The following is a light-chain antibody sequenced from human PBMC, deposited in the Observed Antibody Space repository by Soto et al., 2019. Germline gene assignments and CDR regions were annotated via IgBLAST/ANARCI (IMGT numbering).Light chain of an antibody. CDR1: QSVGSY. J-gene: IGKJ1*01. CDR3: QQYGSSPHT. V-gene: IGKV3D-20*01. Sequence: EIVLTQSPPTLSLSPGERATLSCRASQSVGSYLSWYQQKPGLVSRLPIYDASSRATGIPARLRGSGSGTDFTLTISRLEPEDFAVNSCQQYGSSPHTFGQGTKVDI. CDR2: DAS.